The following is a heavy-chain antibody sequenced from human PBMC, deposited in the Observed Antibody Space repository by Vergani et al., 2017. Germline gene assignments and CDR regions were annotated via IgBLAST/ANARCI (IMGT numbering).Heavy chain of an antibody. CDR3: AKDGEGYSDGYRHVDY. V-gene: IGHV3-23*01. CDR2: ISGSGGST. D-gene: IGHD5-18*01. J-gene: IGHJ4*02. CDR1: GFTFSSYA. Sequence: EVQLLEPGGGLVQPGGSLRLSCAASGFTFSSYAMSWVRQAPGKGLEWVSAISGSGGSTYYADSVKGRFTISRDNSKNTLYLQMNSLRAEDTAVYYCAKDGEGYSDGYRHVDYWRQGTLVTVSS.